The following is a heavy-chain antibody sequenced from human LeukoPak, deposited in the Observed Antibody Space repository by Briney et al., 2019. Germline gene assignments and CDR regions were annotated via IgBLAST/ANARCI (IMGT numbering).Heavy chain of an antibody. Sequence: KAWGSLRLSCAASGFTFSSYSMNWVRQAPGKGLEWVSSISSSSSYIYYADSMKGRFTISRDNAKNSLYLQMNSLRAEDTAVYYCAGAYDFWSGYPYYFDYWGQGTLVTVSS. D-gene: IGHD3-3*01. V-gene: IGHV3-21*01. J-gene: IGHJ4*02. CDR2: ISSSSSYI. CDR1: GFTFSSYS. CDR3: AGAYDFWSGYPYYFDY.